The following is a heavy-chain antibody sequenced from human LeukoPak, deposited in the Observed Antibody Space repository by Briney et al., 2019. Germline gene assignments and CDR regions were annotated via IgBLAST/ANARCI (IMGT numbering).Heavy chain of an antibody. V-gene: IGHV4-59*01. CDR1: GGSISNYY. Sequence: SETLSLTCTVSGGSISNYYWSWIRQPPGKGLDWIGYVYYTGSTNYNPSLKSRVTISVDTSKNQFFLKLSSVTAADTAIYYCASHISYTFDIWGQGTMVTVSS. CDR3: ASHISYTFDI. D-gene: IGHD2-21*01. CDR2: VYYTGST. J-gene: IGHJ3*02.